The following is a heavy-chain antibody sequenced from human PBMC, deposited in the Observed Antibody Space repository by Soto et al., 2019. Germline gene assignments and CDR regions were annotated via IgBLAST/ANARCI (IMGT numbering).Heavy chain of an antibody. J-gene: IGHJ2*01. CDR1: GGSISSGGYS. V-gene: IGHV4-30-2*01. CDR3: ARVASSRYCQIGFDWYFDL. Sequence: QLQLQESGSGLVKPSQTLSLTCAVSGGSISSGGYSWSWIRQPPGKGLEWIGYIYHSGSTYYNPSLKRRVTISVDRTKNQFSLKLSSVTAADTAVYYCARVASSRYCQIGFDWYFDLWGRGTLVTVSS. D-gene: IGHD2-8*02. CDR2: IYHSGST.